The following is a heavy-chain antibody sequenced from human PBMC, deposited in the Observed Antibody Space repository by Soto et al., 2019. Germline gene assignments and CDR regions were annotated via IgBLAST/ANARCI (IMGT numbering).Heavy chain of an antibody. CDR2: IYYSGST. J-gene: IGHJ6*02. CDR1: GGSISSYY. Sequence: PSETLSLTCTVSGGSISSYYWSWIRQPPGKGLEWIGYIYYSGSTNYNPSLKSRVTISVDTSKNQFSLKLSSVTAADTAVYYCARDQTLTEHYYYGMDVWGQGTTVTV. CDR3: ARDQTLTEHYYYGMDV. V-gene: IGHV4-59*12.